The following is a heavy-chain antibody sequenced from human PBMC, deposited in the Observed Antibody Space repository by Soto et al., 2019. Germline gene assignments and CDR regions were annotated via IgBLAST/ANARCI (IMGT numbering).Heavy chain of an antibody. CDR2: INHSGTT. D-gene: IGHD3-9*01. Sequence: QVQLRQWGAGLLKPSETLSLTCAVFGGSFSDYYWTWIRQPPGKRLEGIGEINHSGTTSYNTSIKSRLTISVDTSNNQFSLKLSSVTAADTAVYYCARKPIYHFFAGYYSVDYWGQGTLVTVSS. V-gene: IGHV4-34*01. J-gene: IGHJ4*02. CDR3: ARKPIYHFFAGYYSVDY. CDR1: GGSFSDYY.